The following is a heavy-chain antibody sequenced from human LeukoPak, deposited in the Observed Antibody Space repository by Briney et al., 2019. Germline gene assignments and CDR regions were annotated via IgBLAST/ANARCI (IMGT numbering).Heavy chain of an antibody. D-gene: IGHD2-21*01. CDR2: INPNSGGT. V-gene: IGHV1-2*02. CDR3: ARDLGEVPGGGFDP. J-gene: IGHJ5*02. Sequence: ASVTVSCKASGYTFTVYYMHWVRQAPGQGLEWMGWINPNSGGTNYAQKFQGRVTMTRDTSISTAYMELSRLRSDDTAVYYCARDLGEVPGGGFDPWGQGTLVTVSS. CDR1: GYTFTVYY.